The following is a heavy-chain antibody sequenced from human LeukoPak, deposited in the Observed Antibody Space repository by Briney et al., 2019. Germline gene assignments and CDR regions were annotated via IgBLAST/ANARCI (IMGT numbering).Heavy chain of an antibody. D-gene: IGHD3-10*01. CDR2: IKQDGSEE. CDR3: ARDLDYYGSGSYRH. CDR1: GFTFSSYW. J-gene: IGHJ4*02. V-gene: IGHV3-7*01. Sequence: PGGSLRLSCAASGFTFSSYWMSWVRQAPGKGLEWVANIKQDGSEEYYVDSVKGRFTISRDNAKNSLYLQMNSLRAEDTAVYYCARDLDYYGSGSYRHWGQGTLVTVSS.